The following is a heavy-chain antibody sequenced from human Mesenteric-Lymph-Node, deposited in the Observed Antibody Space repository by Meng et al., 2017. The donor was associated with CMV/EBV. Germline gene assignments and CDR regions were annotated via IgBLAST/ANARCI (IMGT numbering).Heavy chain of an antibody. D-gene: IGHD4-11*01. Sequence: GESLKISCAASGFTFSSYWMSWVRQAPGKGLEWVSSITGSGGRAYYADSAEGRFTISRDNSKNTLYLQMNSLRDEDTALYYCVMTTDYYYYTMDVWGQGTTVTVSS. CDR3: VMTTDYYYYTMDV. J-gene: IGHJ6*02. V-gene: IGHV3-23*01. CDR2: ITGSGGRA. CDR1: GFTFSSYW.